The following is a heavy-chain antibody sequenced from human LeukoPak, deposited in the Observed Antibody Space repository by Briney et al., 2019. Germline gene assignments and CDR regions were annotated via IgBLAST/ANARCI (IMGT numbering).Heavy chain of an antibody. CDR1: GGSISSGDYY. CDR3: ARVPYCSGGSCQRTPYGMDV. J-gene: IGHJ6*04. D-gene: IGHD2-15*01. CDR2: IYYSGST. V-gene: IGHV4-31*03. Sequence: PSETLSLTCTVSGGSISSGDYYWSWIRQHPGKGLEWIGYIYYSGSTYYNPSLKSRVTISVDTSKNQFSLKLSSVTAADTAVYYCARVPYCSGGSCQRTPYGMDVWGKGTTVTVSS.